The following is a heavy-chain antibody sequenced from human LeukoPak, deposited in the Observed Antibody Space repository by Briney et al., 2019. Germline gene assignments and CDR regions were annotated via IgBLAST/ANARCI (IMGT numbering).Heavy chain of an antibody. V-gene: IGHV4-34*01. CDR2: INDSGRI. CDR3: ARRWNYGRNYYIDV. CDR1: GGSFSNYY. Sequence: PSETLSLTCAVSGGSFSNYYWSWIRQPPGKGLEWIGEINDSGRINYNPSLMSRVTISVDTSKNQFFLRLTSVTARDTAVYYCARRWNYGRNYYIDVWGKGATVSVSS. D-gene: IGHD1-7*01. J-gene: IGHJ6*03.